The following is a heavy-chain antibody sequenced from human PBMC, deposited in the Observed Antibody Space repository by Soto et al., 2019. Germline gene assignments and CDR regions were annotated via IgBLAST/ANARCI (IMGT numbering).Heavy chain of an antibody. CDR3: ARDVVGATGYFDY. D-gene: IGHD1-26*01. V-gene: IGHV3-21*01. CDR2: ISSSSSYI. J-gene: IGHJ4*02. Sequence: EVQLVESGGGLVKPGGSLRLSCAASGFTFSSYSMNWFRQAPGKGLEGVSSISSSSSYIYYADSVKGRFTISRDNAKNSLYLQMNSLRAEDTAVYYCARDVVGATGYFDYWGQGTLVTVSS. CDR1: GFTFSSYS.